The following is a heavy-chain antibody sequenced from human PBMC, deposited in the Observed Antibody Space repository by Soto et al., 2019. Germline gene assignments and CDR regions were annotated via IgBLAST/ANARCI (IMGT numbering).Heavy chain of an antibody. CDR2: VYYRGSI. J-gene: IGHJ5*01. CDR1: GGSIRSADHY. Sequence: PSETLSLTCTVSGGSIRSADHYWSWIRQPPGKGLELIGYVYYRGSIYYKPSLESRVTISIDTSKNQFSLKLTSVTAADTAMYFCARALLTPNWVDSWGQGTQVTVSS. D-gene: IGHD2-15*01. CDR3: ARALLTPNWVDS. V-gene: IGHV4-30-4*01.